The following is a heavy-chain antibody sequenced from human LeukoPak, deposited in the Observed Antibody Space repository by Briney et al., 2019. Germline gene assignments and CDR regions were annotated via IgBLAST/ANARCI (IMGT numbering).Heavy chain of an antibody. CDR1: GGSISSYY. CDR2: IYYSGST. Sequence: SETLSLTCTVSGGSISSYYWSWIPQPPGKGLEWIGYIYYSGSTNYNPSLKSRGTISVDTSRNQFSLKLTSVTAADTAIYYCARDVDGLGIDYWGQGALVTVSS. V-gene: IGHV4-59*01. CDR3: ARDVDGLGIDY. D-gene: IGHD3/OR15-3a*01. J-gene: IGHJ4*02.